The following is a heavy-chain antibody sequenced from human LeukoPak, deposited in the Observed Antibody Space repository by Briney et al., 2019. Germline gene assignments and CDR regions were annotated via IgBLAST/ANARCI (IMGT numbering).Heavy chain of an antibody. Sequence: PGGSLRLSCAASGFNFSSNWMTWVRQAPGKGLEWVANIKQDGSEKNYVESVKGRFTISRDNAKKSLYLQMNSLSGEDTAVYYCARTEGYSEVAYWGEGDPLTVSS. CDR1: GFNFSSNW. CDR3: ARTEGYSEVAY. V-gene: IGHV3-7*05. CDR2: IKQDGSEK. J-gene: IGHJ4*02. D-gene: IGHD4-11*01.